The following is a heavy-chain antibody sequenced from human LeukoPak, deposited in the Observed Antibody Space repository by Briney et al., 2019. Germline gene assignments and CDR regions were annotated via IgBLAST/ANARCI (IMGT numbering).Heavy chain of an antibody. CDR1: GASVTDYY. D-gene: IGHD7-27*01. CDR3: TRGHWGLQS. V-gene: IGHV4-59*02. CDR2: IHHSGNS. J-gene: IGHJ5*02. Sequence: SETLSLTCTVSGASVTDYYCSWIRQSLGKGLEWISYIHHSGNSDYNPSLRSRVTTSLDTSKNQFSLNLISVTAADTAVYYCTRGHWGLQSWSQGTLVTVSS.